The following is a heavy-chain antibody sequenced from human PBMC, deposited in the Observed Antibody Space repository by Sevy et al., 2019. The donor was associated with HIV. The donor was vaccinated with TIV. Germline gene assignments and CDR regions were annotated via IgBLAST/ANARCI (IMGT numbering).Heavy chain of an antibody. Sequence: GGSLRLSCAASRFTFSNYWMSWVRQAPGKGLEWVANIKQDGSEKYYVDSVKGRFTISRDNAKNSLYLQINSLRAEDTAVYYCAREGAISFIVGATTGAFDIWGLGTMVTVSS. J-gene: IGHJ3*02. CDR3: AREGAISFIVGATTGAFDI. CDR1: RFTFSNYW. D-gene: IGHD1-26*01. CDR2: IKQDGSEK. V-gene: IGHV3-7*01.